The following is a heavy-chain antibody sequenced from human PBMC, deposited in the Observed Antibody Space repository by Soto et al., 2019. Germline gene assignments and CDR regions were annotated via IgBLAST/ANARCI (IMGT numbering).Heavy chain of an antibody. CDR3: ARGNFDDFWSGYSSYYYYMDV. CDR1: GYTFTSYG. Sequence: ASVKVSCKASGYTFTSYGISWVRQAPGQGLEWMGWISAYNGNTNYAQKLQGRVTMTTDTSTSTAYMELRSLRSDDTAVYYCARGNFDDFWSGYSSYYYYMDVWGKGTTVTVSS. CDR2: ISAYNGNT. J-gene: IGHJ6*03. V-gene: IGHV1-18*01. D-gene: IGHD3-3*01.